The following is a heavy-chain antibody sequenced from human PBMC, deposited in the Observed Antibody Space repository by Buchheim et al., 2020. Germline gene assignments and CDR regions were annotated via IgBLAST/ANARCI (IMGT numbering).Heavy chain of an antibody. V-gene: IGHV1-69*01. J-gene: IGHJ6*03. CDR2: IIPIFGTA. CDR1: GGTFSSYA. CDR3: ARGQLGYDSSGGTGYYYYYMDV. Sequence: QVQLVQSGAEVKKPGSSVKVSCKASGGTFSSYAISWVRQAPGQGLEWMGGIIPIFGTANYAQKFQGRVTITAAESTSPAYMELSSLRSEDTAVYYCARGQLGYDSSGGTGYYYYYMDVWGKGTT. D-gene: IGHD3-22*01.